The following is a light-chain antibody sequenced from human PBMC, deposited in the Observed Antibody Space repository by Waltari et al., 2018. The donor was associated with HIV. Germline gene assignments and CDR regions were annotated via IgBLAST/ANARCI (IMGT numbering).Light chain of an antibody. CDR2: WAS. Sequence: DIVLTQSPDSMAVSLGERATVNCTSSQTVLYSSDNRDYLAWYQVRPGQPPQLLIYWASTRQSGVPDRFSGLQAEDVAIYYCQQYYTTPQSFGQGTRLEI. CDR1: QTVLYSSDNRDY. J-gene: IGKJ2*03. V-gene: IGKV4-1*01. CDR3: QQYYTTPQS.